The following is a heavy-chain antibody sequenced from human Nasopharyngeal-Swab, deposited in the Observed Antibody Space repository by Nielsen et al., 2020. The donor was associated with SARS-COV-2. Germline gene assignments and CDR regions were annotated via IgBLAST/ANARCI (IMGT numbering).Heavy chain of an antibody. Sequence: GRGRGGMGIINPSGGSTSSAQKFQGRVTMTRDTSTSTVYMELSSLRSEDTAVYYCAREFHGSGWGTPHWYFDLWGRGTLVTVSS. V-gene: IGHV1-46*01. CDR2: INPSGGST. J-gene: IGHJ2*01. D-gene: IGHD6-19*01. CDR3: AREFHGSGWGTPHWYFDL.